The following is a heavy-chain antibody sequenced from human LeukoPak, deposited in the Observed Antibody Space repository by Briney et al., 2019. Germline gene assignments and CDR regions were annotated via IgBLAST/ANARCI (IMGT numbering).Heavy chain of an antibody. CDR2: IYYSGST. V-gene: IGHV4-59*01. D-gene: IGHD5-12*01. Sequence: SETLSLTCTVSGASISSYYWTWIRQPPGKGLEWIGYIYYSGSTNYNPSLKSRVTISVDTSQNQFYLKLSSVTAADTAVYYCARDGYSGSDALWGQGTLVTVSS. CDR3: ARDGYSGSDAL. CDR1: GASISSYY. J-gene: IGHJ4*02.